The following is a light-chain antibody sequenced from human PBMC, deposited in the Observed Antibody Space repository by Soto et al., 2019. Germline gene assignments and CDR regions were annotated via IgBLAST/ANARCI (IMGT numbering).Light chain of an antibody. Sequence: DIQMTQSPSSQSASVGDRVTITCWASQSINSYLNWYQQKPGKAPKLLIYAASSLQSGVPSRFSGSGSETDFTLTITSLQPDDFATYYCQQSFSTPRTFGQGTRVDI. CDR3: QQSFSTPRT. CDR1: QSINSY. V-gene: IGKV1-39*01. CDR2: AAS. J-gene: IGKJ1*01.